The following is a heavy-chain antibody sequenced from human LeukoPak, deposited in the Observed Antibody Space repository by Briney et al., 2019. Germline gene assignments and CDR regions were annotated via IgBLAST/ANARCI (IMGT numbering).Heavy chain of an antibody. CDR1: GGSISSYY. D-gene: IGHD2-2*01. Sequence: PSETLSLTCTVSGGSISSYYWSWIRQPPGKGLEWIGYIYYSGSTNYNPSLKSRVTISVDTSKNQFSLKLSSVTAADTAVYYCARHKRFTSKGMDVWGQGTTVTVSS. CDR2: IYYSGST. J-gene: IGHJ6*02. V-gene: IGHV4-59*08. CDR3: ARHKRFTSKGMDV.